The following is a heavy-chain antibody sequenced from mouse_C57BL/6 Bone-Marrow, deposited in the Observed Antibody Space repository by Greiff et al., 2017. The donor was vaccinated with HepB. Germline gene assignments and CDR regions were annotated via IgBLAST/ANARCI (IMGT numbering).Heavy chain of an antibody. CDR1: GFTFSDYY. CDR3: ARLYPFPY. D-gene: IGHD5-1-1*01. Sequence: EVKLVESGGGLVQPGGSLKLSCAASGFTFSDYYMYWVSQTPEKRLEWVAYISNGGGSTYYPDTLKGRFTISRDNAKNTLYLQMSRLKSEDTAMYYCARLYPFPYWGQGTLVTVSA. CDR2: ISNGGGST. J-gene: IGHJ3*01. V-gene: IGHV5-12*01.